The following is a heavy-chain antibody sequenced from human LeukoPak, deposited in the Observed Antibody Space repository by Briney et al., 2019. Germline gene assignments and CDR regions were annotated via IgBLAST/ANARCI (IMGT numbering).Heavy chain of an antibody. D-gene: IGHD1-26*01. CDR2: IYYSGST. V-gene: IGHV4-39*07. CDR1: GGSISSSSYY. J-gene: IGHJ4*02. CDR3: AITREVGAPAPIDY. Sequence: SETLSLTCTVSGGSISSSSYYWGWIRQPPGKGLEWIGSIYYSGSTYYNPSLKSRVTISVDTSKNQFSLKLSSVTAADTAVYYCAITREVGAPAPIDYWGQGTLVTVSS.